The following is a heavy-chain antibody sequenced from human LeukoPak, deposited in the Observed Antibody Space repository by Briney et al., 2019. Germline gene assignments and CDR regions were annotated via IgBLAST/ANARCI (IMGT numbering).Heavy chain of an antibody. CDR1: GFTFSDYW. J-gene: IGHJ4*02. CDR2: IRQDGSEK. CDR3: AISVEMATIGDH. V-gene: IGHV3-7*03. D-gene: IGHD5-24*01. Sequence: GGSLRLSCAVSGFTFSDYWMTWVRQAPGKGLQWVANIRQDGSEKYYVDSVKGRFTISRGNAKNSLYLQMNSLTAEDTAVYYCAISVEMATIGDHWGQGILVTVS.